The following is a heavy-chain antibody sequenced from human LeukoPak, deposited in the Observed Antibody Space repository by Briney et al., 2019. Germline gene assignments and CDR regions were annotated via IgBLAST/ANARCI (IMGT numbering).Heavy chain of an antibody. D-gene: IGHD6-13*01. V-gene: IGHV4-59*12. Sequence: SETLSLTCTVSGGSISSYYWSWIRQPPGKGLEWIGYIYYSGSTNYNPSLKSRVTILIDRSKNQFSLKLSSVTTADTAVYYCARDYSSSLGYYFGYWGPGALVTVSS. CDR1: GGSISSYY. J-gene: IGHJ4*02. CDR2: IYYSGST. CDR3: ARDYSSSLGYYFGY.